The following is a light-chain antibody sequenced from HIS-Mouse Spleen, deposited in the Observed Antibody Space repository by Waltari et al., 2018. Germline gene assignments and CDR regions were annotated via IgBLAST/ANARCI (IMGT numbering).Light chain of an antibody. CDR2: DGS. V-gene: IGLV3-21*02. CDR3: QVWDSSSDRV. Sequence: SYVLTQPPSVSVAPGQTARITCGGNNIGSKSVHWYQPKPGQAPVLVVYDGSDRPSGIPERFSGSNSGNTATLTISRVEAGDEADYYCQVWDSSSDRVFGTGTKVTVL. CDR1: NIGSKS. J-gene: IGLJ1*01.